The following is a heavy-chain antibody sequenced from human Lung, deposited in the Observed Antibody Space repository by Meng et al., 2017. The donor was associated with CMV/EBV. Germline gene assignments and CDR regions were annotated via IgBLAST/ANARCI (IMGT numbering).Heavy chain of an antibody. V-gene: IGHV3-43D*03. CDR1: GFSFDDFA. CDR3: TKGRTREYFQH. J-gene: IGHJ1*01. Sequence: VRRVESGGGVVQPGGSLRLSCAGSGFSFDDFAMHWVRQAPGKGLEWVSHINWDGTSTYYADSVKGRFIISRDNIRNLLYLQMNSLTVEDSALYYCTKGRTREYFQHWGQGTLVTVSS. CDR2: INWDGTST.